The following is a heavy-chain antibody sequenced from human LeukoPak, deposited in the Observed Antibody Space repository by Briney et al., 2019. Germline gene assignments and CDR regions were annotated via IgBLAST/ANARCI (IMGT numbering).Heavy chain of an antibody. CDR1: GFTFSSYA. Sequence: PGGSLRLSCAASGFTFSSYAMTWVRQGPGKGLEWVSDISGGGGNTYYADPVKGRFTISRDNSKNTLYLQMNSLRAEDTAVYYCAKDRYVVVASFDYWGQGTLVTVSS. CDR2: ISGGGGNT. CDR3: AKDRYVVVASFDY. J-gene: IGHJ4*02. D-gene: IGHD2-15*01. V-gene: IGHV3-23*01.